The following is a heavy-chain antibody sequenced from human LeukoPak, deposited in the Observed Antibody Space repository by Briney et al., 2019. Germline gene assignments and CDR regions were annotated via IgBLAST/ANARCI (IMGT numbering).Heavy chain of an antibody. Sequence: GGSLRHSCAASGFTFSSYAMSWVRQAPGKGLELVSAIRGSGGSTYYADSVKGRFTISRDNSKNTLYLQMNSLRAEDTAVYYCAKDRVEVERRYYYDSSGSFDYWGQGTLVTVS. CDR1: GFTFSSYA. D-gene: IGHD3-22*01. CDR2: IRGSGGST. CDR3: AKDRVEVERRYYYDSSGSFDY. J-gene: IGHJ4*02. V-gene: IGHV3-23*01.